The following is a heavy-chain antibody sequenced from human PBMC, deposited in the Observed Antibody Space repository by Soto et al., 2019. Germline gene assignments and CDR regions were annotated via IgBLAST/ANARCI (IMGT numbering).Heavy chain of an antibody. V-gene: IGHV4-34*01. CDR2: INHSGST. J-gene: IGHJ6*02. D-gene: IGHD2-2*01. CDR3: ARGKIVVVPAAPIKTYYYYGMDV. Sequence: SETLSLTCAVYGGSFSGYYWSWIRQPPGKGLEWIGEINHSGSTNYNPSLKSRVTISVDTSKNQFSLKLSSVTAADTAVYYCARGKIVVVPAAPIKTYYYYGMDVWGQGTTVTVSS. CDR1: GGSFSGYY.